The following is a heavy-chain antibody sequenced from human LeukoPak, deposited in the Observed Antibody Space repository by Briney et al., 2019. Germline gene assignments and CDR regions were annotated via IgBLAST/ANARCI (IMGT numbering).Heavy chain of an antibody. CDR3: ARGYFDY. CDR2: IYHSGST. Sequence: SESLSLTCTVSGYSISSGYYWGWIRQPPGKGLEWIGSIYHSGSTYYNPSLKSRVTISVDTSKNQFSLKLSSVTAADTAVYYCARGYFDYWGQGTLVTVSS. CDR1: GYSISSGYY. V-gene: IGHV4-38-2*02. J-gene: IGHJ4*02.